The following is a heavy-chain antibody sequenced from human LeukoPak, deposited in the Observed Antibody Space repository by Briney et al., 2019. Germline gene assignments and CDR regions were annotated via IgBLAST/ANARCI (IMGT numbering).Heavy chain of an antibody. CDR1: GGSISSYY. D-gene: IGHD2-2*01. J-gene: IGHJ4*02. V-gene: IGHV4-59*12. CDR3: ARGEWGSTSFDY. Sequence: PSETLSLTCTVSGGSISSYYWSWIRQPPGKGLEWIGYIYYSGSTNYNPSLKSRVTMSVDTSKNQFSLKLSSVTAADTAVYYCARGEWGSTSFDYWGQGTLVTVSS. CDR2: IYYSGST.